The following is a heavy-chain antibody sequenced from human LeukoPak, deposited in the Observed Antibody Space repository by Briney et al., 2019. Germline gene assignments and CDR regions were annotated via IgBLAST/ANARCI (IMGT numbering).Heavy chain of an antibody. CDR3: ARSGGLQKFDY. V-gene: IGHV3-7*01. D-gene: IGHD4-11*01. J-gene: IGHJ4*02. CDR1: GFTVSSNY. CDR2: IKQDGSEK. Sequence: GGSLRLSCAASGFTVSSNYMSWVRQAPGKGLEWVANIKQDGSEKYYVDSVKGRFTISRDNAKNSLYLQMNSLRAEDTAVYYCARSGGLQKFDYWGQGTLVTVSS.